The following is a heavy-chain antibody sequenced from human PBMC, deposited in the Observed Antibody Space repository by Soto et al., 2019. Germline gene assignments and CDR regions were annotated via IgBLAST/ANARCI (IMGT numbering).Heavy chain of an antibody. Sequence: QVQLVESGGGVVQPGRSLRLSCAASGFTFSSYGMHWVRQAPGKGLEWVAVIWYDGSNKYYADSVKGRFPISRDNSKNTLYLQMNSLRAEHTAVYYCARGDGYWGQGTLVTVSS. CDR3: ARGDGY. CDR2: IWYDGSNK. CDR1: GFTFSSYG. J-gene: IGHJ4*02. V-gene: IGHV3-33*01.